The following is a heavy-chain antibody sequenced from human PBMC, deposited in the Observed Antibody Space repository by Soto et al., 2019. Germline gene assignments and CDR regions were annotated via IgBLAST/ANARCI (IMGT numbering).Heavy chain of an antibody. V-gene: IGHV3-72*01. CDR2: IRNKANSYTT. CDR1: GFTFSDHY. J-gene: IGHJ4*02. Sequence: EVQLVESGGGLVQPGGSLKVSCAASGFTFSDHYMDWVRQAPGKGLEWVGRIRNKANSYTTEYAASVKGRFTISRDDSKKSLYLEMNSLKTEDTAVYFCARVRSRASDFWGQGTLVTVCS. CDR3: ARVRSRASDF.